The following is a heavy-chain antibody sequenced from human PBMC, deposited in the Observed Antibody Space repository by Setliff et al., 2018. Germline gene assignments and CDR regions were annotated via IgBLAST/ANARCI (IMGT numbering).Heavy chain of an antibody. V-gene: IGHV3-7*03. CDR2: IKQDGSDK. J-gene: IGHJ6*03. CDR3: AKDLGDDGHYYYMDV. Sequence: GESLKISCAASGFTFSNHWMTWVRQAPGKGLEWVANIKQDGSDKYYADSVKGRFTISRDNAQNSLYLQMNSLTVDDTAVYYCAKDLGDDGHYYYMDVWGKGTTVTVSS. D-gene: IGHD4-17*01. CDR1: GFTFSNHW.